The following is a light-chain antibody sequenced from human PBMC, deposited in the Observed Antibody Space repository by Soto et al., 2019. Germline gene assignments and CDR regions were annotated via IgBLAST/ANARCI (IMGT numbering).Light chain of an antibody. CDR2: GAS. CDR3: QQYNNWPAIT. CDR1: QSVSNN. Sequence: EIVMTQSPATLSVSPGERATLSCRAGQSVSNNFAWYQQKPGQAPRLLIYGASTRATGIPARFSGSGSGTEFTLTISSLQSEDFAVYYCQQYNNWPAITFGQGTRLEI. V-gene: IGKV3D-15*01. J-gene: IGKJ5*01.